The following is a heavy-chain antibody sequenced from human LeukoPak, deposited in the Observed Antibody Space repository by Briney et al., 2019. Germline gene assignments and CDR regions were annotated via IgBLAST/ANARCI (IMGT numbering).Heavy chain of an antibody. D-gene: IGHD2-2*01. CDR1: GFTFSSYA. V-gene: IGHV3-23*01. CDR2: ISGSGSST. CDR3: AKDRHAPGRYCSSTICFPFDP. J-gene: IGHJ5*02. Sequence: GGSLRLSCAASGFTFSSYAMSWVRQAPGQGLEWVSAISGSGSSTYYADSVKGRFTISRDNSKSTLYLQMNSLRAEDTAVYYCAKDRHAPGRYCSSTICFPFDPWGQGTLVTVSS.